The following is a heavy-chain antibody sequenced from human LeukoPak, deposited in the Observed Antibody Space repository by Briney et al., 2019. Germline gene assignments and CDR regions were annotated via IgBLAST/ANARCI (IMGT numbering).Heavy chain of an antibody. CDR3: ARFSSDSSGNYRQDGANWFDP. CDR2: INHSGST. J-gene: IGHJ5*02. Sequence: SETLSLTCAVYGGSFSGYYWSWIRQPPGKGLEWIGEINHSGSTNYNPCLKSRVTISVDTSKNQFSLKLGSVAAADTAVYYCARFSSDSSGNYRQDGANWFDPWGQGTLVTVSS. CDR1: GGSFSGYY. D-gene: IGHD3-22*01. V-gene: IGHV4-34*01.